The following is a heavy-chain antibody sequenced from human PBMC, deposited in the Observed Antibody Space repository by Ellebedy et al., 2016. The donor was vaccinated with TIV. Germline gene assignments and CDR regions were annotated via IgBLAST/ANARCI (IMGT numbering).Heavy chain of an antibody. CDR3: ASRVRGLDGMDV. J-gene: IGHJ6*02. V-gene: IGHV1-18*04. CDR2: ISAYNGNT. CDR1: GYTFTSYG. Sequence: AASVKVSCKASGYTFTSYGISWARQAPGQGLEWMGWISAYNGNTNYAQKLQGRVTMTTDTSTSTAYMELRSLRSDDTAVYYCASRVRGLDGMDVWGQGTTVTVSS. D-gene: IGHD3-10*01.